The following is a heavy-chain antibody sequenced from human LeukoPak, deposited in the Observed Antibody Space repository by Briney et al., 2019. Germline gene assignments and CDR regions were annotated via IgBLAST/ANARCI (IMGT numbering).Heavy chain of an antibody. CDR2: ISSSRSSYT. CDR1: GFTFSDYY. D-gene: IGHD3-10*01. V-gene: IGHV3-11*06. CDR3: ARTTTPHYYGSGSYALGY. Sequence: PGGSLRLSCAASGFTFSDYYMSWIRQAPGKGLECVSFISSSRSSYTNYADSVRGRFTISRDNSKNTLYLQMSSLSAEDTAVYYCARTTTPHYYGSGSYALGYWGQGTLVTVPS. J-gene: IGHJ4*02.